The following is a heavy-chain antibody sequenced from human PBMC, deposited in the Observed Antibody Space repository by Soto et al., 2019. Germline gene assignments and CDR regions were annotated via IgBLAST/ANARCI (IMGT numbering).Heavy chain of an antibody. D-gene: IGHD6-25*01. CDR3: ARHHYSSDQGGTLDL. CDR1: GYSFTSYW. Sequence: PGESLKISCKGSGYSFTSYWIGWVRQMPGKGLEWMGIIYPGDSDTRYSPSFQGQVTISADKSISTAYLQWSSLKASDTAMYYCARHHYSSDQGGTLDLRGQGTTVTVSS. CDR2: IYPGDSDT. J-gene: IGHJ6*02. V-gene: IGHV5-51*01.